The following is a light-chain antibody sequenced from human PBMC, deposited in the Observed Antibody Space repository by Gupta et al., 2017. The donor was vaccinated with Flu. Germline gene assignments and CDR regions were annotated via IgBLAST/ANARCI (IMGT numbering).Light chain of an antibody. CDR3: SSYTRTSTLVL. CDR2: EVS. Sequence: STISCTATSSDVGGYKYVSWYQQHPGKAPKLMIYEVSNRPSGVSNRFSGSKCGNTASLSISGLQAEDEAEYYCSSYTRTSTLVLFGGGTKLTVL. J-gene: IGLJ2*01. V-gene: IGLV2-14*01. CDR1: SSDVGGYKY.